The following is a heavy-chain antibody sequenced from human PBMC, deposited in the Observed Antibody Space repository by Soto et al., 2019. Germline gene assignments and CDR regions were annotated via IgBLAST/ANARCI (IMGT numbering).Heavy chain of an antibody. D-gene: IGHD3-10*01. CDR3: ARVYGSGSYIIYYGLEV. V-gene: IGHV1-69*13. J-gene: IGHJ6*02. CDR1: GGTFSSYA. Sequence: GASVKASCKASGGTFSSYAISWVRQAPGQVLERMGGIIPIFGTANYAQKFQGRVTITADESASTAYMKLSRLISEDTAGYYYARVYGSGSYIIYYGLEVWGQETTVTVSS. CDR2: IIPIFGTA.